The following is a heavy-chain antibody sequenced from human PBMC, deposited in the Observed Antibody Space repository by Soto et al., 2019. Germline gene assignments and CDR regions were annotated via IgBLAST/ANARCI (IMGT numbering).Heavy chain of an antibody. J-gene: IGHJ4*02. Sequence: GGSLRLSCAASGFTFSSYGMHWVRQAPGKGLEWVAVISYDGSNKYYADSVKGRFTISRDNSKNTLYLQMNSLRAEDTAVYYCAKDPGDIVVVPAAPPDYWGQGTLVTVS. D-gene: IGHD2-2*01. CDR3: AKDPGDIVVVPAAPPDY. CDR1: GFTFSSYG. V-gene: IGHV3-30*18. CDR2: ISYDGSNK.